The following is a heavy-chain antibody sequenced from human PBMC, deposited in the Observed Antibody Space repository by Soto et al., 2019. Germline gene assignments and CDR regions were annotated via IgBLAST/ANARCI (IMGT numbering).Heavy chain of an antibody. CDR3: ARDSILSGTTRPPPLDY. CDR1: GFTFSSTA. J-gene: IGHJ4*02. CDR2: MSYDGSNE. V-gene: IGHV3-30-3*01. Sequence: QVQLVESGGGVVQPGRSLRLSCAASGFTFSSTAMHWVRQAPGKGLEWVAVMSYDGSNEYYADSVKGRFTISRDNSKNTLYLQMNSLRAEDTAVYYCARDSILSGTTRPPPLDYWGQGTLVTVSS. D-gene: IGHD4-17*01.